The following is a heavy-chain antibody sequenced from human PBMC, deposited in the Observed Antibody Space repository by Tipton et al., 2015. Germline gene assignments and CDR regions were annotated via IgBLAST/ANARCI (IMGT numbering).Heavy chain of an antibody. D-gene: IGHD3-22*01. J-gene: IGHJ3*02. CDR2: LNHWGGT. CDR1: GESFSGYY. V-gene: IGHV4-34*01. CDR3: ARGTKWLLLLKAFDI. Sequence: TLSLTCAVYGESFSGYYWSWIRQSPGKGLEWIGELNHWGGTTYNPSLKSRVTISVDTSKNQFSLKLSSVTAADTAVYYRARGTKWLLLLKAFDIWGQGTMVTVSS.